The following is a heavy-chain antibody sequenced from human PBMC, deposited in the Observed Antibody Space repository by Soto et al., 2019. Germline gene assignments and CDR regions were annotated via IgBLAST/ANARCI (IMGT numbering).Heavy chain of an antibody. CDR1: GFTFSSYA. CDR2: IMDKGGTT. V-gene: IGHV3-23*01. D-gene: IGHD3-10*01. Sequence: EVQLLESGGGLVQPGGSLRLSCAASGFTFSSYAMSWVRQVPGKGLGGASSIMDKGGTTYSADSVKGRVTISRDNSKNTLYLQMNSLRVEDTAVYYCAKYDGSGSYYQGAYYYYYYGMDVWGQGTTVTVSS. J-gene: IGHJ6*02. CDR3: AKYDGSGSYYQGAYYYYYYGMDV.